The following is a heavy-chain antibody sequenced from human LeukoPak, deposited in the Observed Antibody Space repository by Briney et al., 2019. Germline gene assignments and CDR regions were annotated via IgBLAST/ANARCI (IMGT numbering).Heavy chain of an antibody. Sequence: SSETLSLTCTVSGGSISPHSWSWIRQPPGKGLEWIGYIFYIGHTNYNPSLKSRVTISLDTSKNQFSLKLSSVTAADTAVYYCARLYRYGSIIHFDHWGQGTLVTVSS. CDR1: GGSISPHS. CDR3: ARLYRYGSIIHFDH. CDR2: IFYIGHT. J-gene: IGHJ4*02. D-gene: IGHD5-18*01. V-gene: IGHV4-59*11.